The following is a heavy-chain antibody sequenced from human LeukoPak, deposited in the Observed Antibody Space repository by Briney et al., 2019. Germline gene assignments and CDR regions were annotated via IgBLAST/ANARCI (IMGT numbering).Heavy chain of an antibody. D-gene: IGHD2-15*01. V-gene: IGHV3-30*04. CDR2: ISYDGSNK. J-gene: IGHJ4*02. Sequence: PGRSLRLSCAASGFTFSSYAMHWVRQAPGKGLEWVAVISYDGSNKYYADSVKGRFTISRDNSKNTLYLQMNSLGAEDTAVYYCARASGYCSGGSCYSIVGGYYFDYWGQGTLVTVSS. CDR3: ARASGYCSGGSCYSIVGGYYFDY. CDR1: GFTFSSYA.